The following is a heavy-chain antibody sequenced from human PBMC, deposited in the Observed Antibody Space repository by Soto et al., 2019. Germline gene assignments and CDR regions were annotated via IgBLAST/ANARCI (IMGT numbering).Heavy chain of an antibody. V-gene: IGHV1-3*01. D-gene: IGHD2-21*01. Sequence: ASVKVSCKASGYSFTSYTMHWVRQAPGQRLEWMGWINAGNGNTKYSQKFQGRVTITRDTSASTAYMELNSLRSEDTAVYYCARERDGTYYYYGMDVSGQGTTVTVSS. CDR3: ARERDGTYYYYGMDV. J-gene: IGHJ6*02. CDR1: GYSFTSYT. CDR2: INAGNGNT.